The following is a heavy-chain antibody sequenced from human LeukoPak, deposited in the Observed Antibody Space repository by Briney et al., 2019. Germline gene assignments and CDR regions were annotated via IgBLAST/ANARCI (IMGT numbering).Heavy chain of an antibody. CDR2: IYYSGST. CDR3: AREGPPNYDTI. D-gene: IGHD3-9*01. CDR1: GGSISSGDYY. Sequence: PSQTLSLTCTVPGGSISSGDYYWSWIRQPPGKGLEWIGYIYYSGSTYYNPSLKSRVTISVDTSKNQFSLKLSSVTAADTAVYYCAREGPPNYDTIWGQGTMVTVSS. V-gene: IGHV4-30-4*08. J-gene: IGHJ3*02.